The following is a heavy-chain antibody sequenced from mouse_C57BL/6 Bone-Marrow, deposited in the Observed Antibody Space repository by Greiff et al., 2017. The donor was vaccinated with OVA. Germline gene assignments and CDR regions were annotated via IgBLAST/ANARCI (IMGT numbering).Heavy chain of an antibody. CDR1: GYSFTSYY. J-gene: IGHJ2*01. D-gene: IGHD2-5*01. CDR3: ASGYSNPFDY. Sequence: QVQLQQSGPELVKPGASVKISCKASGYSFTSYYIHWVKQRPGQGLEWIGWIYPGSGNTKYNEKFKGKATLTADTPSSTAYMQHSSLTSEDSAVYYCASGYSNPFDYWGQGTTLTVSS. CDR2: IYPGSGNT. V-gene: IGHV1-66*01.